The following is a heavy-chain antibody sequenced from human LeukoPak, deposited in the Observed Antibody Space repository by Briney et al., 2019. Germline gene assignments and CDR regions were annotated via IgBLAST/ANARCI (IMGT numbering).Heavy chain of an antibody. V-gene: IGHV4-59*12. J-gene: IGHJ4*02. Sequence: PSETLSLTCTVSSASTRSYYWSWIRQSPGKGLEWIGYIFYSGGTLYNPSLKSRVSMSIDTSQNQVSLRLTSVTAADTAVYCCARALAAAGDYFDSWGQGTLVTVSS. CDR2: IFYSGGT. D-gene: IGHD6-13*01. CDR3: ARALAAAGDYFDS. CDR1: SASTRSYY.